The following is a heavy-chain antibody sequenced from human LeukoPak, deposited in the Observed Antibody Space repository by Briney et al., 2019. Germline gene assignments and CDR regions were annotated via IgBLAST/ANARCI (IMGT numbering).Heavy chain of an antibody. D-gene: IGHD3-10*01. V-gene: IGHV3-7*01. J-gene: IGHJ4*02. CDR3: GRFGDEAAVDY. CDR2: IEPAGSET. Sequence: GGSLRLSCAASGFSFSTYWMPWVRQAAGKGRDWVANIEPAGSETYYVDPVKGRFTISRDNAKNLLYLQMNSLRAEDTAVYYCGRFGDEAAVDYWGQGTLVTVSS. CDR1: GFSFSTYW.